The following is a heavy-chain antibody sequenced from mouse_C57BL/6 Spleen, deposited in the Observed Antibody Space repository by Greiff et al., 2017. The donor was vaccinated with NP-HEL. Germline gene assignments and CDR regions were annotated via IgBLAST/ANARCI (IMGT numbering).Heavy chain of an antibody. CDR2: IYPGDGDT. Sequence: QVQLQQSGPELVKPGASVKISCKASGYAFSSSWMNWVKQRPGKGLEWIGRIYPGDGDTNYNGKFKGKATLTADKSSSTAYMQLSSLTSEDSAVYFCASHEDDYWYFDVWGTGTTVTVSS. D-gene: IGHD2-3*01. CDR3: ASHEDDYWYFDV. CDR1: GYAFSSSW. V-gene: IGHV1-82*01. J-gene: IGHJ1*03.